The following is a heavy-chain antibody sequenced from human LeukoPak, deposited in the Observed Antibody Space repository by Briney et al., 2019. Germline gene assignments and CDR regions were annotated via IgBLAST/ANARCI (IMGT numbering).Heavy chain of an antibody. D-gene: IGHD2-2*01. CDR2: IRSKANSYAT. V-gene: IGHV3-73*01. Sequence: GGSLRLSCAASGFTFSGSAMHGVRQASGKGLEWVGRIRSKANSYATAYAASVKGRFTISRDDSKNTAYLQMNSLKTEDTAVYYCTRLTSWGLEGYWGQGTLVTVSS. J-gene: IGHJ4*02. CDR1: GFTFSGSA. CDR3: TRLTSWGLEGY.